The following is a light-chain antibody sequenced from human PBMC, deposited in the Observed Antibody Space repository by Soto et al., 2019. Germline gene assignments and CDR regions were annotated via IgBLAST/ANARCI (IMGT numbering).Light chain of an antibody. CDR1: QSISSY. J-gene: IGKJ1*01. CDR2: VAS. V-gene: IGKV1-39*01. CDR3: QQNYGTPGT. Sequence: DIPMTQSPSSLSASVGDRVTITCRASQSISSYLSWYQQKPGKAPKLLINVASTLQSGVPSRFSGSGSGTDFTLAISSLQPEDFATYYCQQNYGTPGTFGQGTKVDIK.